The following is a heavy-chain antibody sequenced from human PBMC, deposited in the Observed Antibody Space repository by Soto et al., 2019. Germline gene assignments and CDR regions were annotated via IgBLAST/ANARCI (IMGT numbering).Heavy chain of an antibody. CDR1: GFTFSSYA. CDR3: ARNCGGDCYTTFDS. CDR2: ISGSGGTT. V-gene: IGHV3-23*01. D-gene: IGHD2-21*02. Sequence: EVQLLESGGGLVQPGGSLRLSCAASGFTFSSYAMSWVRQAPGRGLEWVSAISGSGGTTYYGDSVRGRFTVSRDNSRDTLYLKMNSLRADDTALYYCARNCGGDCYTTFDSWGQGPLVT. J-gene: IGHJ4*02.